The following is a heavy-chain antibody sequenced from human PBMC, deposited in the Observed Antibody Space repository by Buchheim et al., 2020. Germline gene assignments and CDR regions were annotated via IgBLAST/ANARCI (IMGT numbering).Heavy chain of an antibody. J-gene: IGHJ6*02. Sequence: EVQLVESGGGLVQPGGSLRLSCAASGFTFCSYDMQWIRQVTGKGLEWVSAVGMAGDTHYSASVRGRFTISRENAKNSLYLQMNNLSAGDTAVYYCARDPSGRGMDVWGQGTT. CDR3: ARDPSGRGMDV. V-gene: IGHV3-13*04. CDR2: VGMAGDT. CDR1: GFTFCSYD.